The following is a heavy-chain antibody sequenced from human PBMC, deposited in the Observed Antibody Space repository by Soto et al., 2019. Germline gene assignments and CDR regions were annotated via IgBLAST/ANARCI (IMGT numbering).Heavy chain of an antibody. CDR3: ARVISNRGVVVAATYYFDY. D-gene: IGHD2-15*01. Sequence: PSETLSLTCAVYGGSFRGYYWRWIRQPPGKGVEWIGEINHSGSTKYNPSLKSRVTISVDTSKNQFSLKLSSVTAADTAVYYCARVISNRGVVVAATYYFDYWGQGILVTVSS. CDR2: INHSGST. V-gene: IGHV4-34*01. J-gene: IGHJ4*02. CDR1: GGSFRGYY.